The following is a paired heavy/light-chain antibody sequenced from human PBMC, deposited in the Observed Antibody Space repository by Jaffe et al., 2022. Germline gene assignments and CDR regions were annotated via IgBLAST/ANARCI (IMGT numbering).Light chain of an antibody. CDR3: QQRGNWPFT. V-gene: IGKV3-11*01. J-gene: IGKJ2*01. Sequence: EVVLTQSPATLSLSPGERATLSCRASQSISNYLGWYQQKPGQAPRLLIYDVFNRATGIPARFSGSGSGTDFTLTISSLEPEDLALYYCQQRGNWPFTFGQGTKLEIK. CDR2: DVF. CDR1: QSISNY.
Heavy chain of an antibody. CDR2: IKQDASEE. V-gene: IGHV3-7*01. Sequence: EVQLVESGGGLVQPGGSLRLSCAASGFTFSSYWMSWVRQVSGKGLEWVANIKQDASEEYYGDSVKGRFTISRDNAKNSLYVQMHSLRVEDTAVYYCVAYSGTGGPSEYIQYWGQGTLVTVSS. J-gene: IGHJ1*01. D-gene: IGHD6-19*01. CDR3: VAYSGTGGPSEYIQY. CDR1: GFTFSSYW.